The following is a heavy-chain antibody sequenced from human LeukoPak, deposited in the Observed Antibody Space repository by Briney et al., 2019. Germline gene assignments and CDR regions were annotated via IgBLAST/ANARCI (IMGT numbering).Heavy chain of an antibody. V-gene: IGHV3-21*01. CDR1: GFTFSSYS. CDR3: ARVTSDSGYWDYYYYGMDV. CDR2: ISSSSSYI. J-gene: IGHJ6*02. Sequence: GGSLRLSCAASGFTFSSYSMNWVRQAPGKGLEWVSSISSSSSYIYYADSVKGRFTISRDNAKSSLYLQMNSLRAEDTAVYYCARVTSDSGYWDYYYYGMDVWGQGTTVTVSS. D-gene: IGHD3-22*01.